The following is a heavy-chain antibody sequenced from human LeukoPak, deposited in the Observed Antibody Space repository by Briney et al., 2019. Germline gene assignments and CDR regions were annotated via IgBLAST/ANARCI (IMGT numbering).Heavy chain of an antibody. CDR3: ARLWFGESYDY. Sequence: PGGSLRLSCAASGFTFSSYSMNWVRQAPGKGLEWVSYISSSGSTIYYADSVKGRFTISRDNAKNSLYLQMNSLRAEDTAVYYCARLWFGESYDYWGQGTLVTVSS. CDR2: ISSSGSTI. V-gene: IGHV3-48*04. CDR1: GFTFSSYS. D-gene: IGHD3-10*01. J-gene: IGHJ4*02.